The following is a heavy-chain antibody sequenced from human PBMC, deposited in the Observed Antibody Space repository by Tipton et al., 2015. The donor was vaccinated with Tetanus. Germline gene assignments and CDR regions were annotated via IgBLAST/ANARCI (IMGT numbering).Heavy chain of an antibody. CDR2: ISYDGSNK. J-gene: IGHJ3*02. CDR3: VRAYYDILTGHCHRNAFDI. D-gene: IGHD3-9*01. Sequence: SLRLSCAASGFTFSSYGMHWVRQAPGKGLEWVAVISYDGSNKYYADSVKGRFTTSRDNPKNTLYLQMNSLRAEETAVYYCVRAYYDILTGHCHRNAFDIWGQGTMVTVSS. V-gene: IGHV3-30*03. CDR1: GFTFSSYG.